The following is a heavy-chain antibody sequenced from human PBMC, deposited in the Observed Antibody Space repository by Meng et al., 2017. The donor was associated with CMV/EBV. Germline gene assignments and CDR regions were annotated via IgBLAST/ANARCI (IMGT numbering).Heavy chain of an antibody. J-gene: IGHJ4*02. Sequence: GESLKISCAASGFTFSNAWMSWVRQAPGKGLEWVGRIKSKTDGGTTDYAAPVKGRFTISRDDSKNTLYLQMNSLRAEDTAVYYCARRRCSTSCYLDYWGQGTLVTVSS. V-gene: IGHV3-15*01. D-gene: IGHD2-2*01. CDR3: ARRRCSTSCYLDY. CDR2: IKSKTDGGTT. CDR1: GFTFSNAW.